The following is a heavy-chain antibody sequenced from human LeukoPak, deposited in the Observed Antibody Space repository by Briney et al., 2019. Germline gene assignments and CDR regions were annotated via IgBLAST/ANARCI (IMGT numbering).Heavy chain of an antibody. Sequence: ASVTVSCKASGYTFTGYYMHWVRQAPGQGLEWMGWINPNSGGTNYAQKFQGRVTMTRDTSISTAYMELSRLRSDDTAVYYCAGQRRGYSGYDFYAFDIWGQGTMVTVSS. CDR2: INPNSGGT. J-gene: IGHJ3*02. CDR3: AGQRRGYSGYDFYAFDI. CDR1: GYTFTGYY. V-gene: IGHV1-2*02. D-gene: IGHD5-12*01.